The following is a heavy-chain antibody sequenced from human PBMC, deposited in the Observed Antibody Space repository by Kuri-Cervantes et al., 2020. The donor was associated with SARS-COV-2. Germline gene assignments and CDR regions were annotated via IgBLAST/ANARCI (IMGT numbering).Heavy chain of an antibody. J-gene: IGHJ6*02. Sequence: SGPTLVKPTQTLTLTCTFSGFSLSTSGVGVGWIRQPPGKALEWLALICWDDDKRYSPSLKSRLTISKDTSKNQVVLTMTNMDPVDTATYYCARIRTGTYGMDVWGQGTTVTVSS. V-gene: IGHV2-5*02. CDR2: ICWDDDK. CDR3: ARIRTGTYGMDV. CDR1: GFSLSTSGVG. D-gene: IGHD1-1*01.